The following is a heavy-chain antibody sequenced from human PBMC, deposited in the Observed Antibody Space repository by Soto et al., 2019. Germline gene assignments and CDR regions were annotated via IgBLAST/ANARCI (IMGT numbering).Heavy chain of an antibody. CDR3: AKDRSGPAAIAYYYYGMDV. V-gene: IGHV3-30*18. CDR1: GFIFSSYG. CDR2: ISYDGSKR. J-gene: IGHJ6*02. Sequence: QVQLVESGGGVVQPGRSLRLSCAASGFIFSSYGMHWVRQAPGTGLEWVAVISYDGSKRYYADSVQGRFTISRDNSKNMVYLQMNSLIAEDTAVYYCAKDRSGPAAIAYYYYGMDVWGQGTTVTVSS. D-gene: IGHD2-2*01.